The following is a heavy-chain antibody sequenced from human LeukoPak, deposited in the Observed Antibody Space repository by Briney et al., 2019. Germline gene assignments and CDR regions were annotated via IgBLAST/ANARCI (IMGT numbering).Heavy chain of an antibody. CDR3: ARGSFHGSGSYYNRLSGAFDI. D-gene: IGHD3-10*01. Sequence: PSETLPLTCTVSGHSISSGDYYWSWIRQPPGKGLEWIGYIYYSGSTYYNPSLKSRVTISVDTSKNQFSLKLSSVTAADTAVYYCARGSFHGSGSYYNRLSGAFDIWGQGTMVTVSS. CDR2: IYYSGST. J-gene: IGHJ3*02. V-gene: IGHV4-30-4*01. CDR1: GHSISSGDYY.